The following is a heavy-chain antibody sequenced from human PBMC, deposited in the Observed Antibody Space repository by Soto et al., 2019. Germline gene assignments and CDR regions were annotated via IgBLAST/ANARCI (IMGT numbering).Heavy chain of an antibody. Sequence: SLTCAVSGYSISSGYYWGWIRQPPGKGLEWIGSIYHSGNTYYNPSLKSRVTISVDTSKNQFSLKLSSVTAADTAVYYCARDRGTYCGGDCYSGWAFDIWGQGTMVTVSS. V-gene: IGHV4-38-2*02. CDR3: ARDRGTYCGGDCYSGWAFDI. J-gene: IGHJ3*02. CDR1: GYSISSGYY. D-gene: IGHD2-21*02. CDR2: IYHSGNT.